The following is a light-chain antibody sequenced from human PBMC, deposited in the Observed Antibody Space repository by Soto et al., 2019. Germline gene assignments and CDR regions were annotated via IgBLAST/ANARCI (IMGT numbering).Light chain of an antibody. CDR1: QSISSY. CDR2: AAS. J-gene: IGKJ1*01. V-gene: IGKV1-39*01. CDR3: QPSYSTPWT. Sequence: DIQMTQSPSSLSASVGDRVTITCRACQSISSYLNWYQQKPGKAPKLLIYAASSLQSGVPSRFSGSGSGTDFTLTISILQPEDFATYYCQPSYSTPWTFGQGTKVEIK.